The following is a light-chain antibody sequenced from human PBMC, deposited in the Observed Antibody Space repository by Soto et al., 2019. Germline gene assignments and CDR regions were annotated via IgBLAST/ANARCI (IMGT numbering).Light chain of an antibody. J-gene: IGKJ4*01. Sequence: EIVMTQSQATLSVSPGERATLSCRASQSVNNTLAWYQQKTGQAPRLLIYVASARDTGIPARFSGSGSGTEFTLTISSLQSEDFAVYYCQQYNNWPLTFGGGTKVEIK. CDR1: QSVNNT. CDR3: QQYNNWPLT. CDR2: VAS. V-gene: IGKV3-15*01.